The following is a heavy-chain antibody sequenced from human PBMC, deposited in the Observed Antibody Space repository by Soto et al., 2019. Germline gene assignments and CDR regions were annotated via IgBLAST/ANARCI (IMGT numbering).Heavy chain of an antibody. Sequence: GGSLRLSCAASGFTFRCFAMHWVRQAPGKGLEWVAVIWYDVSYKFYADSVKGRFTISRENSKNTLYLQMNSLRAEDTAVYYCVRGYFDSTGYYYLDYWGQGTLVTVSS. D-gene: IGHD3-22*01. CDR1: GFTFRCFA. CDR2: IWYDVSYK. CDR3: VRGYFDSTGYYYLDY. J-gene: IGHJ4*02. V-gene: IGHV3-33*01.